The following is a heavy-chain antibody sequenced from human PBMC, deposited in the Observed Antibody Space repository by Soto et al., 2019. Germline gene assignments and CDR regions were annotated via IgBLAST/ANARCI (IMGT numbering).Heavy chain of an antibody. CDR3: ARDGYSYGYRGYGMDV. J-gene: IGHJ6*02. V-gene: IGHV3-11*06. Sequence: SLRLSCAASGFTFSDYYMSWIRQAPGKGLEWVSYISSSSSYTNYADSVKGRFTISRDNAKNSLYLQMNSLRAEDTAVYYCARDGYSYGYRGYGMDVWGQGTTVTVSS. D-gene: IGHD5-18*01. CDR1: GFTFSDYY. CDR2: ISSSSSYT.